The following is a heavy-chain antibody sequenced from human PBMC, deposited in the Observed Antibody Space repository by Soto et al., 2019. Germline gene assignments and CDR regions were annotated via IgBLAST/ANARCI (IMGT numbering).Heavy chain of an antibody. V-gene: IGHV3-33*01. J-gene: IGHJ4*02. CDR3: ARDLTLVTGTIWTY. CDR2: IWYDGSNK. D-gene: IGHD1-7*01. Sequence: GGSLRLSCAASGFTFSSYGMHWVRQAPGKGLGWVAVIWYDGSNKYYADSVKGRFTISRDNSKNTLYLQMNSLRAEDTAVYYCARDLTLVTGTIWTYWGQGTLVTVSS. CDR1: GFTFSSYG.